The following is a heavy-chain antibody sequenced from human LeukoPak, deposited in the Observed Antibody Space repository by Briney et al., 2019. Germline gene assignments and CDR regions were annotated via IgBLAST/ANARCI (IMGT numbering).Heavy chain of an antibody. CDR1: GGTFISYA. V-gene: IGHV1-69*13. CDR3: AIDRASYYYDSSGYPLSYYYCGMVV. Sequence: SVKASSTASGGTFISYAISWVRQAPGQELEWMGGVIPIFGTANYAQKFQGRVTSTADEATSTAYMELSSLRSEDTAVYYCAIDRASYYYDSSGYPLSYYYCGMVVWGQGTTVTVSS. J-gene: IGHJ6*01. CDR2: VIPIFGTA. D-gene: IGHD3-22*01.